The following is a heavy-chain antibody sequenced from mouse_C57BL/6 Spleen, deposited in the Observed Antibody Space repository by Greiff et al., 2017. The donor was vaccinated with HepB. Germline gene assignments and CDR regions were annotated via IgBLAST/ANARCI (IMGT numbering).Heavy chain of an antibody. CDR2: INYDGSST. CDR3: AREPSFTTVVAHWYFDV. CDR1: GFTFSDYY. J-gene: IGHJ1*03. Sequence: DVMLVESEGGLVQPGSSMKLSCTASGFTFSDYYMAWVRQVPEKGLEWVANINYDGSSTYYLDSLKSRFIISRDNAKNILYLQMSSLKSEDTATYYCAREPSFTTVVAHWYFDVWGTGTTVTVSS. V-gene: IGHV5-16*01. D-gene: IGHD1-1*01.